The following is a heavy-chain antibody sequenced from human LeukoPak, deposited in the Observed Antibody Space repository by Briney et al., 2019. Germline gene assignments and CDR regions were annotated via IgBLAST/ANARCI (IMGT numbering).Heavy chain of an antibody. CDR1: GYTFTNYV. Sequence: GASVKVSCKASGYTFTNYVINWVRQAPGQGLEWVGWISAYNGSTNYTQKFQGRLTITMDTSTSTAYMELRSLRSDDTAVYFCAREHIFERSRVDYWGQGTLVTVSS. D-gene: IGHD2-21*01. V-gene: IGHV1-18*04. CDR3: AREHIFERSRVDY. CDR2: ISAYNGST. J-gene: IGHJ4*02.